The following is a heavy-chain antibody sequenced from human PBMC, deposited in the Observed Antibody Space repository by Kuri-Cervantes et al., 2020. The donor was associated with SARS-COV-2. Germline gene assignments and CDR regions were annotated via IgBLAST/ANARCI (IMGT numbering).Heavy chain of an antibody. Sequence: GESLKISCAASGFSFSNYAMHWVRQAPGKGLEWVAIISYDGGYENYADSVQGRFTISRDNDKHTLSLQVNSVKTEDTAVYYCARDPYVGSGYYLLDFWGQGTLVTVSS. CDR2: ISYDGGYE. V-gene: IGHV3-30*03. J-gene: IGHJ4*02. CDR3: ARDPYVGSGYYLLDF. CDR1: GFSFSNYA. D-gene: IGHD3-22*01.